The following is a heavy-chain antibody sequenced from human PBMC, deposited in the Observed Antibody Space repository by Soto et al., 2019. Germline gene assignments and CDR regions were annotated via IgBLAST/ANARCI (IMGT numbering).Heavy chain of an antibody. CDR2: ISAYNGNT. CDR1: GYTFTSYG. J-gene: IGHJ6*03. D-gene: IGHD4-4*01. V-gene: IGHV1-18*01. CDR3: ARDSLSTVQRYYYYYMDV. Sequence: GXSVKVSCKASGYTFTSYGISWVRQAPGQGLEWMGWISAYNGNTNYAQKLQGRVTMTTDTSTSTAYMELRSLRSDDTAVYYCARDSLSTVQRYYYYYMDVWGKGTTVTVSS.